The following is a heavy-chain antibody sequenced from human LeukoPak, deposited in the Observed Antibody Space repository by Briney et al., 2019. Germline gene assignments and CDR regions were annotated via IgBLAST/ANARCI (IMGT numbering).Heavy chain of an antibody. V-gene: IGHV4-4*02. CDR1: GGSISSSNW. CDR2: IYHSGST. CDR3: ASRITMVRGVRGWYMDV. Sequence: SETLSPTCAVSGGSISSSNWWGWVRQPPGKGLEWIGEIYHSGSTNYNPSLKSRVTISVDKSKNQFSLKLSSVTAADTAVYYCASRITMVRGVRGWYMDVWGKGTTVTISS. D-gene: IGHD3-10*01. J-gene: IGHJ6*03.